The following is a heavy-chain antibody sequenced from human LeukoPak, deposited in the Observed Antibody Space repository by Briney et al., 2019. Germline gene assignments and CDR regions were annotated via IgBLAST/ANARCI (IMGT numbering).Heavy chain of an antibody. D-gene: IGHD6-19*01. V-gene: IGHV4-59*01. Sequence: ASETLSLTCTVSGGSISSYYWSWIRQPPGKGLEWIGYIYYSGGTNYNPSLKSRVTISVDTSKNQFSLKLSSVTAADTAVYYCARLGTLAVAGTWWFDPWGQGTLVTVSS. CDR2: IYYSGGT. J-gene: IGHJ5*02. CDR1: GGSISSYY. CDR3: ARLGTLAVAGTWWFDP.